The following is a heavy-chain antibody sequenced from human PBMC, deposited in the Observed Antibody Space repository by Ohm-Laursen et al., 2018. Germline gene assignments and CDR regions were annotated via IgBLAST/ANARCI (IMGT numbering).Heavy chain of an antibody. CDR2: IRYSGST. J-gene: IGHJ3*02. V-gene: IGHV4-61*01. D-gene: IGHD1-26*01. CDR3: ARRVSGSYYEDAFDI. CDR1: GGSISSANFY. Sequence: SETLSFTCTVSGGSISSANFYWTWIRQPPGKGLEWIGFIRYSGSTNYNPSLRGRVTLSVDTSRNQFSLNLSSVTAADTALYYCARRVSGSYYEDAFDIWGQGTMVTVSS.